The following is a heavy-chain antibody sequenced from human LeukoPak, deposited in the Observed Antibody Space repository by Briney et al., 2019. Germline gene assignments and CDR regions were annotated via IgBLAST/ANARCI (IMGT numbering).Heavy chain of an antibody. CDR1: GFTFTKYW. J-gene: IGHJ4*02. Sequence: GGSLRLSCAASGFTFTKYWMTWVRQAPGKGLEWVGNIKQDGSDKNYMDSVKGRFTISRDNTKNTLYLQMNSLRAEDTAVYYCASSVRRGIVGAEVPDYWGQGTLVTVSS. CDR2: IKQDGSDK. D-gene: IGHD1-26*01. CDR3: ASSVRRGIVGAEVPDY. V-gene: IGHV3-7*03.